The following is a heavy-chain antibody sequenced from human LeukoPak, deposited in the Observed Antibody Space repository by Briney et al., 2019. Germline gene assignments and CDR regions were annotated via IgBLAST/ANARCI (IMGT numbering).Heavy chain of an antibody. CDR3: ARSPRITIFGVGTGDYFDY. J-gene: IGHJ4*02. Sequence: GASVKVSCKASGYTFTSYGISWVRQAPGQGLEWRGWISAYNGNTNYAQKFQGRVTITADESTSTAYMELSSLRSEDTAVYYCARSPRITIFGVGTGDYFDYWGQGTLVTVSS. V-gene: IGHV1-18*01. CDR1: GYTFTSYG. CDR2: ISAYNGNT. D-gene: IGHD3-3*01.